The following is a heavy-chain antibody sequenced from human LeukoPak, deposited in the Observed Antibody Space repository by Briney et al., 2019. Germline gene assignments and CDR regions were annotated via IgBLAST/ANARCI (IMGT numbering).Heavy chain of an antibody. D-gene: IGHD3-3*01. CDR1: GFTFRDHY. CDR3: AREEADGITIFGVVNYYFDY. J-gene: IGHJ4*02. Sequence: GGSLRLSCVASGFTFRDHYMDWVRQAPGKGLEWVAVISYDGSNKYYVDSVKGRFTISRDNSKNTLYLQMNGLRAEDTAVYYCAREEADGITIFGVVNYYFDYWGQGTLVTVSS. CDR2: ISYDGSNK. V-gene: IGHV3-30*03.